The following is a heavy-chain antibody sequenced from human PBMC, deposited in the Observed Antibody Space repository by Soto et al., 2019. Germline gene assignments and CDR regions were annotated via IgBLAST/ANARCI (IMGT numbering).Heavy chain of an antibody. V-gene: IGHV4-59*11. Sequence: QVQLQESGPGLVKPSETLSLTCSVSGLSITSHYWSWIRQSPGKGLEWIGNFHNSGSTTYNPSLKSRVTISEDTAKNQFSLNLRCVTAADRAVYYCAGDHNSSIWAFFWGQGTLVTVSS. CDR1: GLSITSHY. CDR3: AGDHNSSIWAFF. J-gene: IGHJ4*02. D-gene: IGHD6-13*01. CDR2: FHNSGST.